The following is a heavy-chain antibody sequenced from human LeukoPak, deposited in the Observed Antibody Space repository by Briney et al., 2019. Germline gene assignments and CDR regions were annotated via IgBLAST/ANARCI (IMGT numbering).Heavy chain of an antibody. CDR3: ARERYSSSWDLNYFDY. V-gene: IGHV4-34*09. J-gene: IGHJ4*02. CDR1: GGSFSGYY. Sequence: PSETLSLTCAVYGGSFSGYYWSWIRQPSGKGLEWIGEINHSGSTYYNPSLKSRVTISVDTSKNQFSLKLSSVTAADTAVYYCARERYSSSWDLNYFDYWGQGTLVTVSS. CDR2: INHSGST. D-gene: IGHD6-13*01.